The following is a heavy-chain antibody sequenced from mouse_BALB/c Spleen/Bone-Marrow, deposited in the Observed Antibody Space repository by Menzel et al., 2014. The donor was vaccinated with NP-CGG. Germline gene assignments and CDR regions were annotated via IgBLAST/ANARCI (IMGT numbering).Heavy chain of an antibody. D-gene: IGHD1-1*02. Sequence: EVQLVESGPGLVKPSPSLSLTCTVTGYSITGDYAWKWIRQFPGDQLEWMGYISSSGSTSYNPSLKSQISITRDTSKTQFFLQMNSVTTEDTATYYCARWGGYYAMDYWGKGTSVTVSS. CDR3: ARWGGYYAMDY. CDR1: GYSITGDYA. V-gene: IGHV3-2*02. CDR2: ISSSGST. J-gene: IGHJ4*01.